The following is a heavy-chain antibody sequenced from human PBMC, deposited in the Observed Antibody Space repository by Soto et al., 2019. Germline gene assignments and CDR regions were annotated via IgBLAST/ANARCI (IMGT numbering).Heavy chain of an antibody. CDR3: AKATGGGSCGGECRGAFDI. D-gene: IGHD2-21*01. CDR2: ISWNSGSI. Sequence: GGSLRLSCAASGFTFDDYAMHWVRQAPGKGLEWVSGISWNSGSIGYADSVKGRFTISRDNAKNSLYLQMNSLRAEDTALYYCAKATGGGSCGGECRGAFDIWGQGTMVTVSS. J-gene: IGHJ3*02. CDR1: GFTFDDYA. V-gene: IGHV3-9*01.